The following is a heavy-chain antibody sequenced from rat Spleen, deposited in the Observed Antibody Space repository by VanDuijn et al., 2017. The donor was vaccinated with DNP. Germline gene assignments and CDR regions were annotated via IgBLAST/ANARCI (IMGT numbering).Heavy chain of an antibody. CDR1: GFTFSNYG. J-gene: IGHJ2*01. Sequence: EVQLVESGGGLVQPGRSLKLSCAASGFTFSNYGMAWVRQAPTKGLEWVASITNSGGSTYYRDSVKGRFTISRDNAKSTLYLQMDSLRSEDTATYYCASYPPFDYWGHGVMVTVSS. CDR2: ITNSGGST. D-gene: IGHD1-4*01. CDR3: ASYPPFDY. V-gene: IGHV5S13*01.